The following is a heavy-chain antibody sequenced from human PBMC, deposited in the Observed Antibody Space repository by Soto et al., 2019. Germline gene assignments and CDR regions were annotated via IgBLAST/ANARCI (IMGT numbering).Heavy chain of an antibody. J-gene: IGHJ5*02. Sequence: EVELLESGGGLVQPGGSLRLYCAASGFTFNNYAMHWLRQTPGKGLEWVSGISGSGTSTYYADSVKGRFTISRDISNNTLYLQMNSLRDEDTAIYYCARERIVVATGNWFDPWGQGTLVNVSS. CDR3: ARERIVVATGNWFDP. D-gene: IGHD1-26*01. V-gene: IGHV3-23*01. CDR2: ISGSGTST. CDR1: GFTFNNYA.